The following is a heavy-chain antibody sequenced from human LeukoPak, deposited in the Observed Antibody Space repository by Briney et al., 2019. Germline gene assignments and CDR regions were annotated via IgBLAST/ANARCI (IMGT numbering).Heavy chain of an antibody. CDR1: AGSFSGYY. V-gene: IGHV4-34*01. CDR2: INHSGST. CDR3: ARDFLDGSGSYYYYYGMDV. Sequence: PSETLSLTCAVYAGSFSGYYWSWIRQPPGKGLEWIGEINHSGSTNYNPPLKSRVTISVDTSKNQFSLKLSSVTAADTAVYYCARDFLDGSGSYYYYYGMDVWGQGTTVTVSS. J-gene: IGHJ6*02. D-gene: IGHD3-10*01.